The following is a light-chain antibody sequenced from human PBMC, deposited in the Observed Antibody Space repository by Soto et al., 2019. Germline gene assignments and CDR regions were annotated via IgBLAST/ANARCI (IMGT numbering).Light chain of an antibody. V-gene: IGKV3-20*01. Sequence: EIVLTQSPGTLSLSPGERATLSCRASESVSTSYLAWYQQKPGQAPRLLIYGASSRATGIPDRFSGSGSGDDFAPTISRLEPEYVAVYYGQQYGSVPITFGGGTKVEIK. CDR3: QQYGSVPIT. CDR2: GAS. CDR1: ESVSTSY. J-gene: IGKJ4*01.